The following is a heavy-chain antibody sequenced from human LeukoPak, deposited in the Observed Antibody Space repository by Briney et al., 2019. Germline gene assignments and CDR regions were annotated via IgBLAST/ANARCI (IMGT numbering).Heavy chain of an antibody. Sequence: GGSLRLSCAASGFTFSSYSMTWVRQAPGKGLEWVSSISSSSSYIYYADSVKGRFTISRDNAKNSLYLQMNSLRAEDTAVYYCARWGDYGDYYFDYWGQGTLVTVSS. CDR1: GFTFSSYS. CDR3: ARWGDYGDYYFDY. J-gene: IGHJ4*02. D-gene: IGHD4-17*01. CDR2: ISSSSSYI. V-gene: IGHV3-21*01.